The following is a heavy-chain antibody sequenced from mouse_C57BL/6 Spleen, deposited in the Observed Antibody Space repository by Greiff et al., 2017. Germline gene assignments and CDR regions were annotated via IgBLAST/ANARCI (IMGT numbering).Heavy chain of an antibody. V-gene: IGHV1-55*01. CDR3: ARSHYDYDEIPFAY. CDR1: GYTFTSYW. J-gene: IGHJ3*01. CDR2: IYPGSGST. D-gene: IGHD2-4*01. Sequence: QVQLQQPGAELVKPGASVKMSCKASGYTFTSYWITWVKQRPGQGLEWIGDIYPGSGSTNYNEKFKSKATLTVDTSSSTAYMQLSSLTSEDSAVYYCARSHYDYDEIPFAYWGQGTLVTVSA.